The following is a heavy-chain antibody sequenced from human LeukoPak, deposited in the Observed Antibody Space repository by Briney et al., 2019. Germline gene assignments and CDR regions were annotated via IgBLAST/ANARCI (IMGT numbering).Heavy chain of an antibody. CDR1: GASFSAYY. J-gene: IGHJ4*02. CDR2: INHSGST. D-gene: IGHD3-22*01. Sequence: PSETLSLTCAVYGASFSAYYWSWIRQPPGKRLEWIGEINHSGSTNYNPSLKSRVTISVDTSKNQFSLKLSSVTAADTAVYYCARGRHYYDSSGYYYNYWGQGTLVTVSS. CDR3: ARGRHYYDSSGYYYNY. V-gene: IGHV4-34*01.